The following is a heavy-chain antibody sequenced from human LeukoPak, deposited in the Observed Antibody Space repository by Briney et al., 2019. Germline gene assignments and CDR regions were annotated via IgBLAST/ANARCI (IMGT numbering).Heavy chain of an antibody. J-gene: IGHJ4*02. CDR1: GFTFSTYG. CDR3: AKDGAYGDYGTIFDY. V-gene: IGHV3-23*01. D-gene: IGHD4-17*01. Sequence: GSLRLSCAASGFTFSTYGMSWVRQAPGKGLEWVSAISGSGGSTYYADTVKGRFTISRDNSKNTLNLQMNSLRAEDTAVYYCAKDGAYGDYGTIFDYWGQGTLVTVSS. CDR2: ISGSGGST.